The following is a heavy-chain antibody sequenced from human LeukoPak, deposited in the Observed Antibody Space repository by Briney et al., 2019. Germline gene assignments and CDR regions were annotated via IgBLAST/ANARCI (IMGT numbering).Heavy chain of an antibody. CDR3: ARSPPLLEWLTIWMDV. D-gene: IGHD3-3*01. V-gene: IGHV1-2*02. CDR2: INPNSGGT. Sequence: GASVKVSCKASGGTFSSYAISWVRQAPGQGLEWMGWINPNSGGTNYAQKFQGRVTMTRDTSISTAYMELSRLRSDDTAVYYCARSPPLLEWLTIWMDVWGKGTTVTVSS. J-gene: IGHJ6*04. CDR1: GGTFSSYA.